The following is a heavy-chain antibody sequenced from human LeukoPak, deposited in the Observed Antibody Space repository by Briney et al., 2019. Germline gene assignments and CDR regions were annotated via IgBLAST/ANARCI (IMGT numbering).Heavy chain of an antibody. CDR3: VREDTPATANY. Sequence: PGGSLRLSCAASGFTFSSYWMNWARQAPGKGLEWVASINHNGNVNYYVDSVKGRFTISRDNAKNSLYLQMNSLRAEDTAVYYCVREDTPATANYWGQGTLVTISS. CDR2: INHNGNVN. J-gene: IGHJ4*02. CDR1: GFTFSSYW. D-gene: IGHD2-21*02. V-gene: IGHV3-7*03.